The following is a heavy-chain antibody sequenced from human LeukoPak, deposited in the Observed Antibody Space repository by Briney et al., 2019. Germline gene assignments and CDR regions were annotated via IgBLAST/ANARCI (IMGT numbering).Heavy chain of an antibody. CDR2: ISSSGSTI. CDR3: ARATMVIRSNWFDP. J-gene: IGHJ5*02. D-gene: IGHD3-10*01. CDR1: GFTFSDYY. V-gene: IGHV3-11*04. Sequence: GGSLRLSCAASGFTFSDYYMSWIRQAPGKGLEWVSCISSSGSTIYYADSVKGRFTISRDNAKNSLYLQMNSLRAEDTAVYYCARATMVIRSNWFDPWGQGTLVTVSS.